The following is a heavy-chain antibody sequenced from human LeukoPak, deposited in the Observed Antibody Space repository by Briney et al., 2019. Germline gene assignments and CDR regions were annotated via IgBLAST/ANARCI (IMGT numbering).Heavy chain of an antibody. J-gene: IGHJ4*02. CDR2: INHSGST. CDR3: ARGRLGELSYDY. D-gene: IGHD3-16*02. CDR1: GGSFSGYY. Sequence: SETLSLTCAVYGGSFSGYYWSWIRQPPGRGLEWIGEINHSGSTNYNPSLRSRVTISVDTSKNQFSLKLSSVTAADTAVYYCARGRLGELSYDYWGQGTLVTVSS. V-gene: IGHV4-34*01.